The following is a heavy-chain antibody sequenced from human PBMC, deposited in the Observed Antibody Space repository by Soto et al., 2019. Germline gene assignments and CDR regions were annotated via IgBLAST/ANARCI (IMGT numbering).Heavy chain of an antibody. J-gene: IGHJ5*02. CDR1: GFTFSSYA. CDR3: AREDGDYVLSPLFDP. V-gene: IGHV3-30-3*01. Sequence: QVQLVESGGGVVQPGRSLRLSCAASGFTFSSYAMHWVRQAPGKGLEWVAVISYDGSNKYYADSVKGRFTISRDNSKNTLYLQMNSLRAEDTAVYYCAREDGDYVLSPLFDPWGQGILVTVSS. D-gene: IGHD4-17*01. CDR2: ISYDGSNK.